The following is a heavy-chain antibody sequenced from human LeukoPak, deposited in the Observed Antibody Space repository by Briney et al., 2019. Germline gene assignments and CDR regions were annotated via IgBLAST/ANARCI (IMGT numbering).Heavy chain of an antibody. CDR1: GGSFSGYY. CDR2: INHSGST. D-gene: IGHD1-26*01. CDR3: ARAPTGASIVWFDP. Sequence: SEILSLTCAVYGGSFSGYYWSWIRQPPGKGLEWIGEINHSGSTNYNPSLKSRVTISVDTSKNQFSLKLSSVTAADTAVYYCARAPTGASIVWFDPWGQGTLVTVSS. V-gene: IGHV4-34*01. J-gene: IGHJ5*02.